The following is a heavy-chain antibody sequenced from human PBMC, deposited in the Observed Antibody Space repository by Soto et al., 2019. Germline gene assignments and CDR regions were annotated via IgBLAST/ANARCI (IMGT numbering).Heavy chain of an antibody. Sequence: QVQLVQSGAEVKKPGSSVKVSCKASGGTFSSYAISWVRQAPGQGLEWMGGIIPIFGTANYAQKFQGRVTITADESTSTAYMELSSQRSEDTAEYYCAKVLGSVRSSYYYGMDVWGQGTTVTVS. CDR3: AKVLGSVRSSYYYGMDV. V-gene: IGHV1-69*01. CDR2: IIPIFGTA. D-gene: IGHD3-10*02. J-gene: IGHJ6*02. CDR1: GGTFSSYA.